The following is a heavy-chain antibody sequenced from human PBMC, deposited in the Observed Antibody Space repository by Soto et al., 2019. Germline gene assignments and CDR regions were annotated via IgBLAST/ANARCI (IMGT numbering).Heavy chain of an antibody. CDR1: GFTFSSYW. V-gene: IGHV3-74*01. Sequence: EVQLVESGGGLVQPGGSLRLSCAASGFTFSSYWMHWVRQAPRKGLVWVSRMNSDGSSTSYADSVKGRFTISRDNAKNPLYLQMNSLRAEDTAVYYCAREGYDILTGYQSYYMDVWGKGTTVTVSS. CDR3: AREGYDILTGYQSYYMDV. J-gene: IGHJ6*03. D-gene: IGHD3-9*01. CDR2: MNSDGSST.